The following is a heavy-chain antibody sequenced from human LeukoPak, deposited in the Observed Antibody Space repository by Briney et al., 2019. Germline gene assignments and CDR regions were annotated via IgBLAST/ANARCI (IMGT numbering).Heavy chain of an antibody. CDR3: AKAARSDSTDY. CDR2: ISGSGGST. Sequence: GGSLRLSCAASGFTFSSYAMSWVRQPPGKGLEWVSSISGSGGSTYYADSVKGRFTISRDNSKNTLYLQINSLRAEDTAVYYCAKAARSDSTDYWGQGTLVTVSS. J-gene: IGHJ4*02. D-gene: IGHD2-21*02. CDR1: GFTFSSYA. V-gene: IGHV3-23*01.